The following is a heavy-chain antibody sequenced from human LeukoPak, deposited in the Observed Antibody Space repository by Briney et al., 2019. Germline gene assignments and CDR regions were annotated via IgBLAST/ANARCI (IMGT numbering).Heavy chain of an antibody. CDR1: GFTFSPYA. J-gene: IGHJ4*02. CDR2: ITGNGATI. V-gene: IGHV3-23*01. CDR3: AKDWKPDGLYDLDY. D-gene: IGHD5/OR15-5a*01. Sequence: GGSLRLSCAASGFTFSPYAMNWLRQAPGKGLEWVSVITGNGATIKYADSVKGRFTISRDNSKNTAYLQMNSLRAEDTAIYYCAKDWKPDGLYDLDYWGQGTLVTVSS.